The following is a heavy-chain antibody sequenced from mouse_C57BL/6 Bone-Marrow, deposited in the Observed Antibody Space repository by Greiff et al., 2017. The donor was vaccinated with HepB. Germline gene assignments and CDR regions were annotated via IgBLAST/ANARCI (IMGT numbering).Heavy chain of an antibody. Sequence: EVKVVDSGGGLVQPGESLKLSCESNEYEFPSHDMSWVRKTPEKRLELVAAINSDGGSTYYPDTMERRFIISRDNTKKTLYLQMSSLRSEDTALYYCARKTSGYDYDGRDYWGQGTTLTVSS. CDR2: INSDGGST. CDR3: ARKTSGYDYDGRDY. D-gene: IGHD2-4*01. CDR1: EYEFPSHD. J-gene: IGHJ2*01. V-gene: IGHV5-2*01.